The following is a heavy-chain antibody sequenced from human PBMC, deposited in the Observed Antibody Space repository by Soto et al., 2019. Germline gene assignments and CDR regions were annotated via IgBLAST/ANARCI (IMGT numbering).Heavy chain of an antibody. CDR1: GGTFSSYA. CDR3: ASPGYSYGYPIYYFDY. Sequence: QVQLVQSGAEVKKPGSSVKVSCKASGGTFSSYAISWVRQAPGQGLEWMGGIIPIFGTANYAQKFQGRVMITADESTSTAYMELSSLRSEDTAVYYCASPGYSYGYPIYYFDYWGQGTLVTVSS. D-gene: IGHD5-18*01. V-gene: IGHV1-69*01. J-gene: IGHJ4*02. CDR2: IIPIFGTA.